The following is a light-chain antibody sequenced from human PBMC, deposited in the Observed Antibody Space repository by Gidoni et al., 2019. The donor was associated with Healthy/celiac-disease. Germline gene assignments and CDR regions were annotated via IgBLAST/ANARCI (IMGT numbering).Light chain of an antibody. J-gene: IGKJ2*01. CDR2: GAS. V-gene: IGKV3-15*01. Sequence: EIVMTQSPATLSVSPGERATLSCRASQSVSSNLAWYQQKPGQAPRHLIYGASTRATGIPARFSGSGSGTEFTLPLRSLPSEDFAVYYCQQYNNWPYTFGQGTKLEIK. CDR3: QQYNNWPYT. CDR1: QSVSSN.